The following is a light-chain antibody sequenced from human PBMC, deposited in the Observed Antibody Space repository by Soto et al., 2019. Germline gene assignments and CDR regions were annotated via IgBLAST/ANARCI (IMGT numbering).Light chain of an antibody. J-gene: IGLJ2*01. CDR3: GADHGSGSNFVVV. V-gene: IGLV9-49*01. Sequence: QPMLTQPPSASASLGASVTLTCTLSRGYSNYKVDWYQQRPGKGPRFVMRVGTGGIVGSKGDGIPDRFSVLGSGLNRYLTIKNIQEEDESDYHCGADHGSGSNFVVVFGGGTKLTVL. CDR1: RGYSNYK. CDR2: VGTGGIVG.